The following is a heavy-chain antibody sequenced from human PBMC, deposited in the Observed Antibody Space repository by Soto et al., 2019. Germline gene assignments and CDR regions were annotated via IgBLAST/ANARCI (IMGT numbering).Heavy chain of an antibody. CDR3: ARDPNGLDV. CDR1: GFTFSNYW. J-gene: IGHJ6*02. V-gene: IGHV3-74*01. Sequence: EVQLVESGGGLVQPGGSLRLSCAASGFTFSNYWMHWVRQGPGKGLEWVSRINDNGRSICYAGSVKGRFTISRDNAKNTLYMEMMNRRAADTAVYYCARDPNGLDVWGRGTTVAVS. CDR2: INDNGRSI.